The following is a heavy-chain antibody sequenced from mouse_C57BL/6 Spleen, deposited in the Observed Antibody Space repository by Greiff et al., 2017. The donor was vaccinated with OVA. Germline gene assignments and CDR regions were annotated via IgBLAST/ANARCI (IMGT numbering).Heavy chain of an antibody. D-gene: IGHD2-2*01. Sequence: VQLQQPGAELVKPGASVKLSCKASGYTFTSYWMQWVKQRPGQGLEWIGEIDPSDSYTNYNQKFKGKATLTVDTSSSTAYMQLSSLTSEDSAVYYCARWMVTTGYWGQGTTLTVSS. CDR1: GYTFTSYW. V-gene: IGHV1-50*01. J-gene: IGHJ2*01. CDR2: IDPSDSYT. CDR3: ARWMVTTGY.